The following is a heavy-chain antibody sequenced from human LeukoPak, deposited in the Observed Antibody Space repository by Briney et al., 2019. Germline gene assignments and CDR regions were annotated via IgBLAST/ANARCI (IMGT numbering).Heavy chain of an antibody. Sequence: PSQTLSLTCAVSGGSISSGGYSWSWIRQPAGKGLEWIGRVYTSGSTNYNPSLKRRVTMSVDTSKNQFSLKLSSVTAADTAVYYCATSHQTDYYDSSGYGFDYWGQGTLVTVSS. CDR1: GGSISSGGYS. CDR2: VYTSGST. D-gene: IGHD3-22*01. V-gene: IGHV4-61*02. CDR3: ATSHQTDYYDSSGYGFDY. J-gene: IGHJ4*02.